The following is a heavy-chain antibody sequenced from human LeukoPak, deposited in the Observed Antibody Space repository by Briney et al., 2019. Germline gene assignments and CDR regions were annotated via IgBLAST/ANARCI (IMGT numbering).Heavy chain of an antibody. CDR2: IYTSGST. V-gene: IGHV4-4*07. CDR3: TRVEMATTGGFYIDR. J-gene: IGHJ2*01. CDR1: GGSISSYY. D-gene: IGHD5-24*01. Sequence: SETLSLTCTVSGGSISSYYWSWIRQPAGKGLEWIGRIYTSGSTNYNPSLKSRVTMSVDTTKNQFSLKCNSTTAAHTTVHALTRVEMATTGGFYIDRWGRETPVTVSS.